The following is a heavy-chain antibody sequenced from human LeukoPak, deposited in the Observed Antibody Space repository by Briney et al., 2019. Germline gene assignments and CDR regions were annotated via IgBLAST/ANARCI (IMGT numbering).Heavy chain of an antibody. V-gene: IGHV3-11*01. CDR2: ISSSGSTI. CDR1: GFTFDDYG. D-gene: IGHD3-10*01. Sequence: GGSLRLSCAASGFTFDDYGMSWIRQAPGKGLEWVSYISSSGSTIYYADSVKGRFTISRDNAKNSLYLQMNSLRAEDTAVYYCARDTAYYYGSGSLHWGQGTLVTVSS. J-gene: IGHJ4*02. CDR3: ARDTAYYYGSGSLH.